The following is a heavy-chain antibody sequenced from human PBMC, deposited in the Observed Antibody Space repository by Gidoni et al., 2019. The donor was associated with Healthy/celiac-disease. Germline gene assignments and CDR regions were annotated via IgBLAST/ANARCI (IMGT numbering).Heavy chain of an antibody. CDR3: ARAIVVVVAATPHDAFDI. CDR2: IYHIGST. V-gene: IGHV4-4*02. D-gene: IGHD2-15*01. CDR1: GGSLSSSNW. Sequence: QVQLQESGPGLVKPSGPLSLTCAVPGGSLSSSNWWSWGRQPPGKGLEWIGEIYHIGSTNDNPSLKSRVTISVDKSKNQFSLKLSSVTAADTAVYYCARAIVVVVAATPHDAFDIWGQGTMVTVSS. J-gene: IGHJ3*02.